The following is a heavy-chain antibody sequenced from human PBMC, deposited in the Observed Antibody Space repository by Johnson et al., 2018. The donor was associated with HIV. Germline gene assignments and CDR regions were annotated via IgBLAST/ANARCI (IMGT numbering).Heavy chain of an antibody. Sequence: QAPGKGLEWVSIVYSGGSAYYADSVKGRFTISRDNSKNTLYLQMNSLRVEDTAVYYCARVSLAYSYGYDAFDIWGQGTMVTVSS. CDR2: VYSGGSA. CDR3: ARVSLAYSYGYDAFDI. V-gene: IGHV3-66*02. D-gene: IGHD5-18*01. J-gene: IGHJ3*02.